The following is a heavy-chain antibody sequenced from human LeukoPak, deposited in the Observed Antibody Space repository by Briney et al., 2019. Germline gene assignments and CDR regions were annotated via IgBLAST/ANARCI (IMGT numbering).Heavy chain of an antibody. D-gene: IGHD6-6*01. Sequence: WASVKVSCKASGNTFTSYDINWVRQATGQGLEGMGRMNPNSGNTGYAQKFQGRVTMTRNTSISTAYMELSSLRSEDTAVYYCAREGGGSSSSTGFDPWGQGTLVTVSS. CDR3: AREGGGSSSSTGFDP. CDR2: MNPNSGNT. CDR1: GNTFTSYD. V-gene: IGHV1-8*01. J-gene: IGHJ5*02.